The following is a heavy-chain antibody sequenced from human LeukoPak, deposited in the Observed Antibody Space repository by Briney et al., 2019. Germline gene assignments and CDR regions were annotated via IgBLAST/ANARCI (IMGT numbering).Heavy chain of an antibody. J-gene: IGHJ5*02. V-gene: IGHV3-11*01. CDR2: ISSSGSTI. Sequence: PGGSLRLSCAASGFTFSDYYMSWIRQAPGKGLEWVSYISSSGSTIYYADSVKGRFTISRDNAKNSLYLQMNSLRAEDTAVYYCAGLGENYDSSGYEDWFDPWGQGTLVTVSS. CDR1: GFTFSDYY. CDR3: AGLGENYDSSGYEDWFDP. D-gene: IGHD3-22*01.